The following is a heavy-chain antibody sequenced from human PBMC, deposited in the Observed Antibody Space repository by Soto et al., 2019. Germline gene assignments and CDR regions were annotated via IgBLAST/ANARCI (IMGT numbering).Heavy chain of an antibody. CDR2: IIPILGIA. V-gene: IGHV1-69*04. Sequence: SVKVSCKASGGTFSSYTISWVRHAPGQGLEWMGRIIPILGIANYAQKFQGRVTITADKSTSTAYMELSSLRSEDTAVYYCAREAHIVVVGAFDIWGQGTMVTVSS. CDR1: GGTFSSYT. CDR3: AREAHIVVVGAFDI. D-gene: IGHD2-15*01. J-gene: IGHJ3*02.